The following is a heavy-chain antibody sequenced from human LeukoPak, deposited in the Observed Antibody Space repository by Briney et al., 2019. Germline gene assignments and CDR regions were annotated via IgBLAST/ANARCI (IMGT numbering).Heavy chain of an antibody. CDR2: IYYSGST. Sequence: SETLSLTCTVSGGSVSSGSYYWSWIWQPPGKGLEWIGYIYYSGSTNYNPSLKSRVTISVDTSKNQFSLKLSSVTAADTAVYYCARTHTYYYDSSGYYYDYWGQGTLVTVSS. CDR1: GGSVSSGSYY. V-gene: IGHV4-61*01. J-gene: IGHJ4*02. CDR3: ARTHTYYYDSSGYYYDY. D-gene: IGHD3-22*01.